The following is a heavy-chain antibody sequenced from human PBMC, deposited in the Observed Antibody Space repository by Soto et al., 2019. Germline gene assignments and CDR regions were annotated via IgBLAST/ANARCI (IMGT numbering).Heavy chain of an antibody. CDR1: GYSFIDYY. Sequence: QVQLVQSGAEVRRPGASVRVSCKASGYSFIDYYINWVRQAPGQGLEWMGWINPKDGATKSAQKFQDWVTMTSDTSHTTAYLDLRSDDPAVYYCARGRKVVATPARDDWFDPWGQGTLVTVSS. CDR2: INPKDGAT. CDR3: ARGRKVVATPARDDWFDP. J-gene: IGHJ5*02. D-gene: IGHD2-21*02. V-gene: IGHV1-2*04.